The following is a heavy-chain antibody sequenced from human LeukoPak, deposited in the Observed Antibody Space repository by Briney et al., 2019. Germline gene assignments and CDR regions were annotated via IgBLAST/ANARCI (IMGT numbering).Heavy chain of an antibody. D-gene: IGHD3-22*01. CDR2: ISTRGST. Sequence: PSETLSLTCTVSGGSISSYHWSWIRQPAGKGLEWIGRISTRGSTNYNPSLKSRVTMSEDTSKNQFSLRLSSVTAADTAVYYCARDSPFTHYYDSSVYPFDYWGQGTLVTVSS. CDR3: ARDSPFTHYYDSSVYPFDY. J-gene: IGHJ4*02. CDR1: GGSISSYH. V-gene: IGHV4-4*07.